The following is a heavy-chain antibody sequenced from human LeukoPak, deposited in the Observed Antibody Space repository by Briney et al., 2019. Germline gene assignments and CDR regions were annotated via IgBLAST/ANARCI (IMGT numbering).Heavy chain of an antibody. V-gene: IGHV4-59*01. D-gene: IGHD3-22*01. CDR1: GAAISSSY. J-gene: IGHJ3*02. CDR3: ARGYYDSSGYSNTFDI. CDR2: IHYNGHT. Sequence: PSETLSLTCTVSGAAISSSYWSWLRQPPGKRLEWLGFIHYNGHTNYNPSLQSRVTISTDTSKNQFSLKLNSVTAADTAVHYCARGYYDSSGYSNTFDIWGQGTMVTVSS.